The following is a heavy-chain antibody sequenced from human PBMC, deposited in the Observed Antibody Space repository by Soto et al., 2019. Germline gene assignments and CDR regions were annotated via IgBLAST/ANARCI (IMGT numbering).Heavy chain of an antibody. CDR3: ARSFAGPGANIVY. D-gene: IGHD2-8*02. V-gene: IGHV4-59*01. CDR1: GGSISCSY. CDR2: VYYTGST. Sequence: PSETLTLTCSVSGGSISCSYWSWIRQSPGKGLEWLGYVYYTGSTNYSPSIWCRVSITVDTSKNDISLRLSSVIAAGTAVYLCARSFAGPGANIVYWGQGTQVTV. J-gene: IGHJ4*02.